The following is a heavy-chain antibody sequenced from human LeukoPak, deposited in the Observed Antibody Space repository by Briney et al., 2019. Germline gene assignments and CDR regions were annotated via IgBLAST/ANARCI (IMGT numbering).Heavy chain of an antibody. CDR2: IYYSGST. Sequence: SETLSLTCTVSGGSISSSNYYWGWIRQPPGKGLEWIGSIYYSGSTYYNPSLKSRVTISVDTSKNQFSLKLSSVTAADTAVYYCARVVVRGVIGYYYMDVWGKGTTVTVSS. J-gene: IGHJ6*03. CDR1: GGSISSSNYY. D-gene: IGHD3-10*01. CDR3: ARVVVRGVIGYYYMDV. V-gene: IGHV4-39*07.